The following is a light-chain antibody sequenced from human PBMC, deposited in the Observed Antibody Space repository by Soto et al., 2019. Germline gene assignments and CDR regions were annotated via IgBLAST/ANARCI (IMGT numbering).Light chain of an antibody. CDR3: GTWASSLSAVV. CDR1: SSNIGNNY. V-gene: IGLV1-51*01. Sequence: QSVLTQPPSVSAAPGQKVTISCSGSSSNIGNNYVSWYQQLPGTAPKLLIYDNNKRPSGIPDRFSGSNSGTSATLGITGLQTGDEADYYCGTWASSLSAVVFGGGTKLTVL. J-gene: IGLJ2*01. CDR2: DNN.